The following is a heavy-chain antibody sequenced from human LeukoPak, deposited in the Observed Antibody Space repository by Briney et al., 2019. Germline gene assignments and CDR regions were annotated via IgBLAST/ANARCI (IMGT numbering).Heavy chain of an antibody. V-gene: IGHV3-11*06. CDR3: ARDQAGGDYYVGMDV. D-gene: IGHD3-16*01. J-gene: IGHJ6*04. CDR2: ISSSSSYT. CDR1: GFTFSDYF. Sequence: GGSLRLSCAASGFTFSDYFMSWIRQAPGKGLEWVSYISSSSSYTNYADSVKGRFTISRDNAKNSLYLQMNSLRAEDTAVYYCARDQAGGDYYVGMDVWGKGTTVTVSS.